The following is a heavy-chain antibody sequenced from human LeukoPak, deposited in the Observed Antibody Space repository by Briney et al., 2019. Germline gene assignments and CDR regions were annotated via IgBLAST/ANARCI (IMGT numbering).Heavy chain of an antibody. CDR3: ARRYYSLGYFDY. J-gene: IGHJ4*02. Sequence: GGSLRLSCAASGFTFTTYSMGWVRQPPGKGLEWLAFISSSNHAIYYADSVKGRFTISRDNAKNSLFLQMNSLRDEDTAVYYSARRYYSLGYFDYWGQGALVTVSS. CDR1: GFTFTTYS. D-gene: IGHD3-22*01. V-gene: IGHV3-48*02. CDR2: ISSSNHAI.